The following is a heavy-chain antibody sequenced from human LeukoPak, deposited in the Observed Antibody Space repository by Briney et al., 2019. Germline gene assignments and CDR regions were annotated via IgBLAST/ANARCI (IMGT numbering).Heavy chain of an antibody. D-gene: IGHD3-16*01. Sequence: GESLKISCKGSGYSFNSYWLGWVRQMPGKGLEWRGIIYPGDSDTRYYPSFQGQVTVSADKSISTAYLQWNSLKASDTAMYYFARHGGDSPVPDYLDSWGQGTQVTVSS. CDR1: GYSFNSYW. J-gene: IGHJ4*02. V-gene: IGHV5-51*01. CDR2: IYPGDSDT. CDR3: ARHGGDSPVPDYLDS.